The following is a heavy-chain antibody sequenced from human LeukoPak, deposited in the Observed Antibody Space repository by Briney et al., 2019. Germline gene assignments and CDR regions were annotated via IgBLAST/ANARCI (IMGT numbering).Heavy chain of an antibody. CDR2: ITTNGGKK. V-gene: IGHV3-64*01. CDR1: GFIFSDYD. Sequence: GGSLRLSCAASGFIFSDYDVHWVRPAPGKRLEFVSAITTNGGKKFYANSVKGRFTISRDNSKNALYLQMDSLRADDMAVYYCARGAASGGYDYWGQGALVTVSS. J-gene: IGHJ4*02. CDR3: ARGAASGGYDY. D-gene: IGHD3-10*01.